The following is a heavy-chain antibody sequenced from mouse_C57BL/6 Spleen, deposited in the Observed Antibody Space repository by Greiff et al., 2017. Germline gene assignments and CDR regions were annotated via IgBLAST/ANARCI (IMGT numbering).Heavy chain of an antibody. D-gene: IGHD1-1*01. J-gene: IGHJ1*03. CDR3: ARDGSSWGYFDV. V-gene: IGHV1-80*01. CDR2: IYPGDGDT. Sequence: VQVVESGAELVKPGASVKISCKASGYAFSSYWMNWVKQRPGKGLEWIGQIYPGDGDTNYNGKFKGKATLTADKSSSTAYMQLSSLTSEDSAVYFCARDGSSWGYFDVWGTGTTVTVSS. CDR1: GYAFSSYW.